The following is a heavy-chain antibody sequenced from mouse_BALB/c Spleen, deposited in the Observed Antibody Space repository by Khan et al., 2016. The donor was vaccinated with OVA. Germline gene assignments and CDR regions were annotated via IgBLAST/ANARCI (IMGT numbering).Heavy chain of an antibody. CDR2: ISTGGHYT. D-gene: IGHD2-2*01. V-gene: IGHV5-9-3*01. CDR3: ARSLVDYYAMDY. J-gene: IGHJ4*01. Sequence: EVELVESGGGVVKPGGSLKLSCSASGFTFSSFAMSWVRQTPETRLEWVATISTGGHYTFYPDSVKGRFTISRDNARNTLYLQMSSLRSEDTAMYYCARSLVDYYAMDYWGQGTSVTVSS. CDR1: GFTFSSFA.